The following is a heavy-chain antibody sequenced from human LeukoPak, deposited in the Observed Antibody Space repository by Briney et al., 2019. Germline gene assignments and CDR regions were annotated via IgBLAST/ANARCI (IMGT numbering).Heavy chain of an antibody. CDR1: GFTFSSYA. Sequence: GGSLRLSCAASGFTFSSYAMSWVRQAPGKGLEWVSAISGSGGSTYYADSVKGRFTISRDNSKNTLYLQMNSLRAEDTAVYYCAKDPGDWYYYGMDVWGQGTTVTVSS. D-gene: IGHD3/OR15-3a*01. CDR3: AKDPGDWYYYGMDV. CDR2: ISGSGGST. J-gene: IGHJ6*02. V-gene: IGHV3-23*01.